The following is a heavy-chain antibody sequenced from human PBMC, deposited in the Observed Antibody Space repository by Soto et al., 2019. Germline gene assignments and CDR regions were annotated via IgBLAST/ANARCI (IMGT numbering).Heavy chain of an antibody. J-gene: IGHJ1*01. CDR2: ISGSGGST. V-gene: IGHV3-23*01. D-gene: IGHD1-26*01. CDR1: GFTFSSYA. CDR3: AKPGSYYGTLEYFQH. Sequence: GGSLRLSCAASGFTFSSYAMSWVRQATGKGLEWVSAISGSGGSTYYADSVKGRFTISRDNSKNTLYLQMNSLRAEDTAVYYCAKPGSYYGTLEYFQHWGQGTLVTVSS.